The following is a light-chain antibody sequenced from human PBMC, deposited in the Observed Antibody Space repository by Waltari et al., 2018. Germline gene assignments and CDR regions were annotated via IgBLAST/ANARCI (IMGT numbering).Light chain of an antibody. J-gene: IGKJ2*03. CDR1: QTLSSY. CDR3: QQRASWPPRYS. V-gene: IGKV3-11*01. Sequence: EIVLTQSPATLSLSPGDRANLSCRASQTLSSYVSWYQQRPGQAPRLFIYDASKRAPGIPARFRGSGAGADFTLTISDLEPEDSAVYYCQQRASWPPRYSFGQGTKLEIK. CDR2: DAS.